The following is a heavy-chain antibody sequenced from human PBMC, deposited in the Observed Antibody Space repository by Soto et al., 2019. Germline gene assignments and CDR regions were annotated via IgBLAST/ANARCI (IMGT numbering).Heavy chain of an antibody. V-gene: IGHV1-46*01. CDR1: GYTFTSYY. CDR3: AREDYYDSSGYPLDY. D-gene: IGHD3-22*01. J-gene: IGHJ4*02. CDR2: INPSGGST. Sequence: QVQLVQSGAEVKKPGASVRVSCKASGYTFTSYYMHWVRQAPGQGLEWMGIINPSGGSTSYAQKFQGRVTMTRDTSTSTVYMELSSLRSEDTAVYYCAREDYYDSSGYPLDYWGQGTLVTVSS.